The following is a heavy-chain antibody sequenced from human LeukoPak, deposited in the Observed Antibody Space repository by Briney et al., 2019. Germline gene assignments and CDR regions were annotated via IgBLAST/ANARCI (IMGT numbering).Heavy chain of an antibody. D-gene: IGHD1-1*01. Sequence: PSETLSLTCTVSGGSISSDYWSWIRQPPGKGLEWIGYIDYSGNTNYNPSLKSRVTISVDTSKNQLSLKLSSVTAAGTAVYYCATSAGTIYTWFDPWGQGTLVTVSS. CDR2: IDYSGNT. J-gene: IGHJ5*02. V-gene: IGHV4-59*01. CDR1: GGSISSDY. CDR3: ATSAGTIYTWFDP.